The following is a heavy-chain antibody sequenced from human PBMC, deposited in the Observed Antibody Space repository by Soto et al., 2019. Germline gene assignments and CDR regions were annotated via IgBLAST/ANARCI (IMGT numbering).Heavy chain of an antibody. D-gene: IGHD3-10*01. V-gene: IGHV3-74*01. Sequence: GGSLRLSCAASGFSFSSYWMRWVCHVPRRGLVWVARMNEDGGTTDYADSVKGRFTISRDNAKNTLYLQMNSLRVEDTAVYYCASDLSGRADVWGQGTTVTVSS. J-gene: IGHJ6*02. CDR3: ASDLSGRADV. CDR2: MNEDGGTT. CDR1: GFSFSSYW.